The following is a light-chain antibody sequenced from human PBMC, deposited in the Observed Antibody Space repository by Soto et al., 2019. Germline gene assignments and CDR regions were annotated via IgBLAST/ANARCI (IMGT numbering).Light chain of an antibody. J-gene: IGKJ3*01. CDR3: QQYYSTLT. CDR1: QSLLYSSNSKNY. V-gene: IGKV4-1*01. Sequence: DIVLTQSPDSLAVSLGERATINCKSSQSLLYSSNSKNYLAWYQQKPGQSPKLLIYWASIRESGVPDRFSGSGSGTDFTLTISSLQAEDVAVYYCQQYYSTLTFGPGTKVDLK. CDR2: WAS.